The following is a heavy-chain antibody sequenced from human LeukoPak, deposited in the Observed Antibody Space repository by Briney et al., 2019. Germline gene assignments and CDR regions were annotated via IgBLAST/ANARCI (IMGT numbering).Heavy chain of an antibody. J-gene: IGHJ4*02. CDR2: ISYDGSNK. D-gene: IGHD3-10*01. V-gene: IGHV3-30-3*01. CDR1: GFSFNNYA. CDR3: AKDRVETGYFDY. Sequence: GRSLRLSCAASGFSFNNYAFHWVRQAPGKGLEWVAVISYDGSNKYYADSVTGRFTISRDNSKNTLYLQMNSLRAEDTAVYYCAKDRVETGYFDYWGQGTLVTVSS.